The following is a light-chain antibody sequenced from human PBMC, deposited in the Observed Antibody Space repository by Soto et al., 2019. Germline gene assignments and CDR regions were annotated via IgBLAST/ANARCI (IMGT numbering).Light chain of an antibody. CDR3: QTWGTGVQF. Sequence: QPVLTQSPSASASLGASVKLTCTLSSGHSSYAIAWHQKQPGKGPRYLMDLNNDGSHTKGDGIPDRFSGSSSGADRYLIISGLKSEDEADDYWQTWGTGVQFFGGGTKVTVL. V-gene: IGLV4-69*01. CDR2: LNNDGSH. J-gene: IGLJ2*01. CDR1: SGHSSYA.